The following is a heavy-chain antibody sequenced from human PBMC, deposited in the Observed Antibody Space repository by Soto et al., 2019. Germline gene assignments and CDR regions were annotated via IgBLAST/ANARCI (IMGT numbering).Heavy chain of an antibody. Sequence: GGSLRLSCAASGFTFSSYSMNWVRQAPGKGLEWVSSISSSSSYIYYADSVKGRFTISRDNAKNSLYLQMNSLRAEDTAVYYCARDYSRDGYNYSYYYGMDVWGQGTTVTVS. J-gene: IGHJ6*02. CDR3: ARDYSRDGYNYSYYYGMDV. D-gene: IGHD4-4*01. CDR1: GFTFSSYS. CDR2: ISSSSSYI. V-gene: IGHV3-21*01.